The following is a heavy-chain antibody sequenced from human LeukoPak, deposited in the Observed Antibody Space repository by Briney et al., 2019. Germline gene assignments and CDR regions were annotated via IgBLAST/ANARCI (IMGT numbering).Heavy chain of an antibody. V-gene: IGHV3-23*01. D-gene: IGHD3-22*01. J-gene: IGHJ3*02. CDR3: ANGYYYDSGGYHSAFDI. Sequence: PGGSLRLSCAASGFTFSSYAMSWVRQAPGKGLEWVSAISGSGGSTYYADSVKGRFTISRDNSKNTLYLQMNSLRAEDTAVYYCANGYYYDSGGYHSAFDIWGQGTMVTVSS. CDR1: GFTFSSYA. CDR2: ISGSGGST.